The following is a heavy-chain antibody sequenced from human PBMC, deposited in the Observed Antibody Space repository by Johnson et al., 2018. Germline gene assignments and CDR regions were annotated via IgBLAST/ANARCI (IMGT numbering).Heavy chain of an antibody. CDR3: ARARNYAILGGSFDI. Sequence: VQLLESGAEVRKPGVTVVVSCKASGYTFPSYDLNWVRQATGQGLEWMGWINAESNDWGYVQTLQGKITLTWNTSTSTAYMELSSLRSEDTAVYYCARARNYAILGGSFDIWGQGTTVTVSS. J-gene: IGHJ3*02. D-gene: IGHD3-9*01. CDR1: GYTFPSYD. CDR2: INAESNDW. V-gene: IGHV1-8*01.